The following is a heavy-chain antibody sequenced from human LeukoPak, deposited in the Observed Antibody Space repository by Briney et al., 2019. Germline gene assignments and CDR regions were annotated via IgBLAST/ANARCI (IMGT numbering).Heavy chain of an antibody. CDR3: ARVSVSYYYDSSGSPDAFDI. V-gene: IGHV4-59*01. D-gene: IGHD3-22*01. CDR1: GGSISSYY. Sequence: SETLSLTCTVSGGSISSYYWSWIRQPPGKGLEWIGYIYYSGSTNYNPSLKSRVTISVDTSKNQFSLKLSSVTAADTAVYYCARVSVSYYYDSSGSPDAFDIWGQGTMATVSS. J-gene: IGHJ3*02. CDR2: IYYSGST.